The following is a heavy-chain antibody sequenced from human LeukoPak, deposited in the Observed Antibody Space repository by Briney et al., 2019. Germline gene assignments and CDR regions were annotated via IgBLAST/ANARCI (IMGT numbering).Heavy chain of an antibody. CDR1: GYTFTSYD. Sequence: ASVKVSCKASGYTFTSYDINWVRQATGQGLEWMGWMNPNSGNTGYAQKFQGRVTMTRNTSISTAYMELSSLRSEDTAVYYCARSDMTTVTISPFYYYYYYMDVWGKGTTVIVSS. J-gene: IGHJ6*03. CDR3: ARSDMTTVTISPFYYYYYYMDV. V-gene: IGHV1-8*01. CDR2: MNPNSGNT. D-gene: IGHD4-17*01.